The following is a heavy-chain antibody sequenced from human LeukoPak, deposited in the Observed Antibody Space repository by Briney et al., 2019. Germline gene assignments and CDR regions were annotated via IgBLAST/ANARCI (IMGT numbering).Heavy chain of an antibody. CDR3: ASPQRGYYDFWSGSHDAFDI. V-gene: IGHV5-51*01. Sequence: GESLKISCKGSGYSFTSYWIGWVRQMPGKGLEWMGIIYPGDSDTRYSPSFQGQVTISADKSNSTAYLQWSSLKASDTAMYYCASPQRGYYDFWSGSHDAFDIWGQGTMVTVSS. CDR1: GYSFTSYW. J-gene: IGHJ3*02. CDR2: IYPGDSDT. D-gene: IGHD3-3*01.